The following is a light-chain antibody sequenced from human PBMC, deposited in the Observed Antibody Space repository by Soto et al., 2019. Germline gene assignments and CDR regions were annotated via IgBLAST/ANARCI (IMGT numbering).Light chain of an antibody. V-gene: IGKV1-39*01. CDR2: AAS. J-gene: IGKJ1*01. Sequence: DIQMTQSPSSLSASVGDRVTITCRASQSISSSLYWYQQKPGKAPELLIYAASSLQSGVPSTFSGSGSCTDFTLTISNLQPADFATYYCQQSHTTPGTFGQGTKVEIK. CDR3: QQSHTTPGT. CDR1: QSISSS.